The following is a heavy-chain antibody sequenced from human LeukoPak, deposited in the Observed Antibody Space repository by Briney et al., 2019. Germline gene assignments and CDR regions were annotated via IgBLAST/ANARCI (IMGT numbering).Heavy chain of an antibody. Sequence: GESLKISCKGSGYSFTSYWIGWVRQMPGKGLEWMGIIYPSDSDTRYSPSFQGQVTISADKSISTAYLQWNSLKASDTATYYCAGHSVRRTYYFDNWGQGTLVTVSS. D-gene: IGHD3-10*02. V-gene: IGHV5-51*01. CDR3: AGHSVRRTYYFDN. CDR1: GYSFTSYW. CDR2: IYPSDSDT. J-gene: IGHJ4*02.